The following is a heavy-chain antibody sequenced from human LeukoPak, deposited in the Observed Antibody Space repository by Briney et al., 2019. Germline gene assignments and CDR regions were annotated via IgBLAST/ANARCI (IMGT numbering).Heavy chain of an antibody. Sequence: PGGSLRLSCAASGFTFSNAWMSWVRQAPGKGLEWVGRIKSKTDGGTTDYAAPVKGRFTISRDDSKNTLYLQMNSLKTEDTAVYYCAKASAVAGYCSDYWGQGTLLTVSS. J-gene: IGHJ4*02. CDR3: AKASAVAGYCSDY. V-gene: IGHV3-15*01. CDR1: GFTFSNAW. D-gene: IGHD6-19*01. CDR2: IKSKTDGGTT.